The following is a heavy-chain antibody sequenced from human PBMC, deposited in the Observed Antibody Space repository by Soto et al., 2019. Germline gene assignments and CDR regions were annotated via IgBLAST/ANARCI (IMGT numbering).Heavy chain of an antibody. Sequence: EVQLLESGGGLVQPGGSLRLSCVASGFTFSDYGMSWVRQAPEKGLEWLSGISGSGDATYYVDSVKGRFTISRDNSRNTLYLQMRGLRGEDSAICSCAKDQKTMYDLNWVDPWGQGTLVTVSS. CDR3: AKDQKTMYDLNWVDP. D-gene: IGHD3-3*01. CDR2: ISGSGDAT. J-gene: IGHJ5*02. CDR1: GFTFSDYG. V-gene: IGHV3-23*01.